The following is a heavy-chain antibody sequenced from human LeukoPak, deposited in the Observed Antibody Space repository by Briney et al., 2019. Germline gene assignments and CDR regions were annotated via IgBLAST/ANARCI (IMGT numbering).Heavy chain of an antibody. J-gene: IGHJ3*02. CDR1: GYGFSIFG. D-gene: IGHD1-26*01. V-gene: IGHV1-18*01. CDR2: TSPYDDNP. CDR3: AKVDPPIVAGARGDAFEI. Sequence: AASVKVSCKASGYGFSIFGIGLVRQAPGPGLEWMGWTSPYDDNPEYAKKFQVRGSMTTDTYTATDSLELRSLRPDDTAMYYCAKVDPPIVAGARGDAFEIWGQGTLVTVSS.